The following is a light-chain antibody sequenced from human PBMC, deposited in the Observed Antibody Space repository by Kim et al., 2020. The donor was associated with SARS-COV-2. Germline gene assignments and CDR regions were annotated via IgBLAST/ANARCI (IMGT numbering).Light chain of an antibody. J-gene: IGKJ2*03. Sequence: PASISCKSSQSLLHSDVKISLYWYLQKPGQPPQLLIYEVSKRFSGVPERFSGSGSGTDFTLKISRVEAEDVGLYYCMQGLQRLYSFGQGTKLEI. CDR1: QSLLHSDVKIS. CDR3: MQGLQRLYS. V-gene: IGKV2D-29*01. CDR2: EVS.